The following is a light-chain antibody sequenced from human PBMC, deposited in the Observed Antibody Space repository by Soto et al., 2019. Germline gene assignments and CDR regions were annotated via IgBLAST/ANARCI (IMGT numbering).Light chain of an antibody. CDR2: GTS. Sequence: EIVLTQSPGTLSLSPGERATLSCRASQSVSSKYLAWYQQKPGQAPRVLIYGTSIRASGVPERFSGGGSGTDFTLTSTRLEPEDFAVYYFQQYGATFGQGTKVDIK. CDR1: QSVSSKY. CDR3: QQYGAT. V-gene: IGKV3-20*01. J-gene: IGKJ1*01.